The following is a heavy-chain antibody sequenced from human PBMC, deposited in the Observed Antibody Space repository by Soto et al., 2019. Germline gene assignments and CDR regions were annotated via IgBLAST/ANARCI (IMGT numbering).Heavy chain of an antibody. CDR3: ARDNRYYYDSSGSFDP. D-gene: IGHD3-22*01. CDR2: VHYTGST. CDR1: GGSIRDDY. V-gene: IGHV4-59*12. J-gene: IGHJ5*02. Sequence: PSETLSLTCTVSGGSIRDDYWSWIRQSPGKGPEWIGFVHYTGSTKYNPPLKSRVTISVDTPKNQFSLKMSSVTAADTAVYYCARDNRYYYDSSGSFDPWGQGTLVTVSS.